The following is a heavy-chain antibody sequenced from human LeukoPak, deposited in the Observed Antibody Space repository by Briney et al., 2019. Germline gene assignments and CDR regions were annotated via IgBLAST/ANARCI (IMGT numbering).Heavy chain of an antibody. CDR2: INPSGGST. V-gene: IGHV1-46*01. CDR1: GYTFTSYY. J-gene: IGHJ3*02. CDR3: ASTSDTYSSSWRDAFDI. Sequence: ASVKVSCKASGYTFTSYYMHWVRQAPGQGLEWMGIINPSGGSTSYAQKFQGRVTMTRDTSTSTVYMELSSLRSEDTAVYYCASTSDTYSSSWRDAFDIWGQGTMVTVSS. D-gene: IGHD6-13*01.